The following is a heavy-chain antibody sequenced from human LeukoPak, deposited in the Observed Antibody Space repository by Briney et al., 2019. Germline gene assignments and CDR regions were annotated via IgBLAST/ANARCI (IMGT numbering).Heavy chain of an antibody. D-gene: IGHD1-14*01. V-gene: IGHV4-59*12. CDR1: GGSISSYY. Sequence: PWETLSLTCTVSGGSISSYYWSWIRQPPGKGPEWSGYIYYSGSTNYNPSLKSRVTISVDTSKNQFSLKLRSVTAADTAVYYCARDIKPCWFDPWGQGTLVTVSS. J-gene: IGHJ5*02. CDR3: ARDIKPCWFDP. CDR2: IYYSGST.